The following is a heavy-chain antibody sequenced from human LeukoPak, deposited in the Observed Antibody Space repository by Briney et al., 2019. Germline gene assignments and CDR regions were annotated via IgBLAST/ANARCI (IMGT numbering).Heavy chain of an antibody. CDR3: ARHLGNYYGSGSYFDGMDV. D-gene: IGHD3-10*01. Sequence: GESLKISCKGSGYSFTSYWIGWVRQMPGKGLEWMGIIYPGDSDTRYSPSFQGQVTISADKSISTAYLQWSSQKASDTAMYYCARHLGNYYGSGSYFDGMDVWGQGTTVTVSS. CDR2: IYPGDSDT. V-gene: IGHV5-51*01. CDR1: GYSFTSYW. J-gene: IGHJ6*02.